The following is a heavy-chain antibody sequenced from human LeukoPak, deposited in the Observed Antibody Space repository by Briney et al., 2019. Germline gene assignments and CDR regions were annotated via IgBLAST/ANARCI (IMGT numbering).Heavy chain of an antibody. Sequence: ASVKVSCKASGYTFTGYYMHWVRQAPGQGLEWMGWINPNSGGTNYAQKFQGRVTMTRDTSISTAYMELSRLRSDDTAVYYCARSWANYDFWSGLYYMDVWGKGTTVTVSS. D-gene: IGHD3-3*01. J-gene: IGHJ6*03. V-gene: IGHV1-2*02. CDR1: GYTFTGYY. CDR3: ARSWANYDFWSGLYYMDV. CDR2: INPNSGGT.